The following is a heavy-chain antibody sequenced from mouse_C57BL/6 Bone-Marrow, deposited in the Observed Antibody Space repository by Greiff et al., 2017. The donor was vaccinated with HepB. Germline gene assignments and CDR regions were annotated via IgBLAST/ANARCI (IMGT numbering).Heavy chain of an antibody. J-gene: IGHJ2*01. CDR1: GYTFTSYW. CDR2: IHPNSGST. D-gene: IGHD1-1*01. CDR3: ARSVVATPYFDY. V-gene: IGHV1-64*01. Sequence: VQLQQSGAELVKPGASVKLSCKASGYTFTSYWMHWVKQRPGQGLEWIGMIHPNSGSTNYNEKFKSKATLTVDKSSSTAYMQLSSLTSEDSAVYYCARSVVATPYFDYWGQGTTLTVSS.